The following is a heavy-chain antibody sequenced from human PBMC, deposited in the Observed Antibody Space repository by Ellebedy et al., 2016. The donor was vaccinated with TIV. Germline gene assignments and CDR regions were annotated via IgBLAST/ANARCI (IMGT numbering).Heavy chain of an antibody. CDR1: GFSLSTSGVG. V-gene: IGHV2-5*02. D-gene: IGHD2-21*02. CDR2: IYWDDDK. CDR3: AHPRGLGCGGDCPAGYYFDY. Sequence: SGPTLVKPTQTLTLTCTFSGFSLSTSGVGVGWIRQPPGKALEWLALIYWDDDKRYSPSLKSRLTITKDTSKNQVVLTMTNMDPVDTATYYCAHPRGLGCGGDCPAGYYFDYWGQGTLVTVSS. J-gene: IGHJ4*02.